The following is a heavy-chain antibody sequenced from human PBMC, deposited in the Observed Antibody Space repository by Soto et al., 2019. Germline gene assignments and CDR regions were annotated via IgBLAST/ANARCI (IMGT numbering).Heavy chain of an antibody. V-gene: IGHV4-31*03. CDR3: ARDRADPGVATSSWVWFDP. Sequence: QVQLQESGPGLVTPSQTLSLTCTVSGGSISSGGYYWRWIRQHPGKGLEWIGYIYYSGSSYYNPSLKSRVTISVDTSKNQFSLKLSSVTAADTAVYYCARDRADPGVATSSWVWFDPWGQGTLVTVSS. CDR1: GGSISSGGYY. J-gene: IGHJ5*02. D-gene: IGHD3-10*01. CDR2: IYYSGSS.